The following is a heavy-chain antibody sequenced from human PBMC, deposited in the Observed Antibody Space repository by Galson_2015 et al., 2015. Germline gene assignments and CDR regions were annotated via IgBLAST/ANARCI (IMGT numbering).Heavy chain of an antibody. CDR1: GFTFSSYW. J-gene: IGHJ4*02. CDR2: ISSNGGST. D-gene: IGHD2-21*02. V-gene: IGHV3-64D*08. CDR3: VKDGGSGGHCGCDCSTDY. Sequence: SLRLSCAASGFTFSSYWMHWVRQAPGKGLEYVSAISSNGGSTYYADSVKGRFTISRDNSKDTLYLQMSSLRAEDTAVYYCVKDGGSGGHCGCDCSTDYWGQGTLVTVSS.